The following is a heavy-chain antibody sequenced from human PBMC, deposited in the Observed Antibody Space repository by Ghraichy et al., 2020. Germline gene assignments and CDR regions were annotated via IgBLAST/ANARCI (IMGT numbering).Heavy chain of an antibody. J-gene: IGHJ6*02. CDR1: GYTFTTYH. V-gene: IGHV1-46*01. D-gene: IGHD6-19*01. CDR3: AREPVAYYYGMDV. CDR2: INPGGGGT. Sequence: ASVKDSCKASGYTFTTYHMHWVRQAPGQGLEWMGMINPGGGGTSYAQKFQGRVTMTTDTSTSTVYMELSSLRSEDTAVYYCAREPVAYYYGMDVWGQGTTVTVSS.